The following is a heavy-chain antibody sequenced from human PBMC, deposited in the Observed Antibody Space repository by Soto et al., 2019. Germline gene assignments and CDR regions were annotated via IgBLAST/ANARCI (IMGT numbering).Heavy chain of an antibody. CDR1: GASISSGDYF. CDR2: IYDSGSS. Sequence: SETLSLTCTVSGASISSGDYFWSWIRQSPGKGLQWVGYIYDSGSSYYNPSLKSRVTMSVDTSKNQFSLKLSSVTAADTAVYYCAREKGYISGPKNFDYWGQGTLVTVSS. CDR3: AREKGYISGPKNFDY. V-gene: IGHV4-30-4*01. J-gene: IGHJ4*02. D-gene: IGHD5-12*01.